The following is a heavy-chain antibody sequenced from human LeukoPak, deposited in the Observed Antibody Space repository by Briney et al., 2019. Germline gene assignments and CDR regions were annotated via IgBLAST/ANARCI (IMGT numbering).Heavy chain of an antibody. CDR2: ISSNGGST. D-gene: IGHD3-22*01. CDR3: ARSYYYDSSDFDY. J-gene: IGHJ4*02. Sequence: PGGSLRLSCAASGFTFSSYAMRWVRQAPGKGLEYVSAISSNGGSTYYANSVKGRFTISRDNSKNTLYLQMGSLRAEDMAVYYCARSYYYDSSDFDYWGQGTLVTVSS. CDR1: GFTFSSYA. V-gene: IGHV3-64*01.